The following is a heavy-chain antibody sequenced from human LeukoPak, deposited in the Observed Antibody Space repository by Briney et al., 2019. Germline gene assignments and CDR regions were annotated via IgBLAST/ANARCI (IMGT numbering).Heavy chain of an antibody. V-gene: IGHV3-33*01. CDR1: GFTFSSYG. CDR2: IWYDGSNK. D-gene: IGHD2-2*01. J-gene: IGHJ1*01. CDR3: ASGYCSSTSCPMIEYFQH. Sequence: GRSLRLSCAASGFTFSSYGRHWVRQAPGKGLEWVAVIWYDGSNKYYADSVKGRFTISRDNSKNTLYLQMNSLRAEDTAVYYCASGYCSSTSCPMIEYFQHWGQGTLDTVSS.